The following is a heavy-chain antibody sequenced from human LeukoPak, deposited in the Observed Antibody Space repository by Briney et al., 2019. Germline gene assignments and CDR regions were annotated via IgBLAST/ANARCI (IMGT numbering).Heavy chain of an antibody. D-gene: IGHD3-22*01. CDR3: ARQGPYYYDSSGYDY. V-gene: IGHV4-38-2*02. J-gene: IGHJ4*02. CDR2: IYHSGST. CDR1: GYSISSGYF. Sequence: SETLSLTCTVSGYSISSGYFWGWIRQPPGKGLEWIGTIYHSGSTYYNASLESRVTISVDTSKNQFSLKLSSVTAADTAVYYCARQGPYYYDSSGYDYWGQGTLVTVSS.